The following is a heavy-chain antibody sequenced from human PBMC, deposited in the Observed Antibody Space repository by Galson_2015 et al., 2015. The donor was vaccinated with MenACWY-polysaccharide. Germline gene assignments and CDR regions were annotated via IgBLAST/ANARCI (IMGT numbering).Heavy chain of an antibody. CDR3: STGDGHSTGFDY. CDR1: GFIFSNAW. J-gene: IGHJ4*02. CDR2: IKSNPSGGTL. Sequence: SLRLSCAGSGFIFSNAWMNWVRQAPGKGLEWVGRIKSNPSGGTLAYAAPVKGRFTISRDDSKNTVYVQMNSLKNEATAVYYSSTGDGHSTGFDYWGQGALVIVSS. V-gene: IGHV3-15*01. D-gene: IGHD2-8*02.